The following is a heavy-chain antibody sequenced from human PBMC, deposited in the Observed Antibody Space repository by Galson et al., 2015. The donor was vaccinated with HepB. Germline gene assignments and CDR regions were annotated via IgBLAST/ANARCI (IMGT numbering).Heavy chain of an antibody. J-gene: IGHJ6*02. CDR1: GGTFSSYT. CDR2: IIPILGIA. CDR3: ARDRPLLDDILTGYYSPYYYYGMDV. D-gene: IGHD3-9*01. Sequence: SVKVSCKASGGTFSSYTISWVRQAPGQGLEWMGRIIPILGIANYAQKFQGRVTITADKSTSTAYMELSSLRSEDTAVYYCARDRPLLDDILTGYYSPYYYYGMDVWGQGTTVTVSS. V-gene: IGHV1-69*04.